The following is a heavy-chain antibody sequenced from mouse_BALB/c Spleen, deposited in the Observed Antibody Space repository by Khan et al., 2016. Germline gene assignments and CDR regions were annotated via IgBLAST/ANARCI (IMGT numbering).Heavy chain of an antibody. CDR3: TRNGNRYERTWFAY. CDR2: ISYSGSP. CDR1: GYSITSDYA. D-gene: IGHD2-14*01. Sequence: QLEESGPGLVKPSQSLSLTCTVTGYSITSDYAWNWIRQFPGNKLEWMGYISYSGSPSYNPSLKSRISITRDPSKNQFFLQLNSVTTEDTATYYCTRNGNRYERTWFAYWGQGTLVTVSA. V-gene: IGHV3-2*02. J-gene: IGHJ3*01.